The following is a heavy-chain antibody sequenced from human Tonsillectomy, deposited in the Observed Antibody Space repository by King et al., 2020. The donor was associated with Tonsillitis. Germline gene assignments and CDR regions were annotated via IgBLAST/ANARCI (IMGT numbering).Heavy chain of an antibody. CDR3: ARTRSGSYFDC. CDR2: ITSDGSST. V-gene: IGHV3-74*01. D-gene: IGHD1-26*01. CDR1: GFTLSGYW. J-gene: IGHJ4*02. Sequence: VQLVESGGGLVQPGGSLRLSCAASGFTLSGYWMHWVRQAPGKGLVWVSRITSDGSSTSYADSVKGRFTISRDNAKNTLYLQMNSLRAGDTAVYSCARTRSGSYFDCWGQGTLVTVSS.